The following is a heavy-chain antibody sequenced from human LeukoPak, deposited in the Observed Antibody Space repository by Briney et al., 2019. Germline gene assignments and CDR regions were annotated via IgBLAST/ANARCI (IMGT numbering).Heavy chain of an antibody. Sequence: PGGSLRLSCAASGFTFSSYAMHWVRQAPGKGLEWVAVISYDGSNKYYADSVKGRFTIFRDNSKNTLYLQMNSLRAEDTAVYYCARDGGRAIVVVPAARGYFDYWGQGAPVTVSS. CDR2: ISYDGSNK. V-gene: IGHV3-30-3*01. CDR3: ARDGGRAIVVVPAARGYFDY. J-gene: IGHJ4*02. CDR1: GFTFSSYA. D-gene: IGHD2-2*01.